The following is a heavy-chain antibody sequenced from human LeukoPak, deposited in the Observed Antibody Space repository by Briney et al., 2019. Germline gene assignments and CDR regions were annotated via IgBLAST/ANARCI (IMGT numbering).Heavy chain of an antibody. V-gene: IGHV3-33*01. Sequence: GGSLRLSCAASGFTFSSFGMHWVRQAPGKGLEWVAVIWYDGSKKNYADSVRGRFTISRDNSKNTLYLQMNSLRAEDTAVYYCARAAVDTAMVTYWGQGTLVTVSS. J-gene: IGHJ4*02. CDR2: IWYDGSKK. CDR3: ARAAVDTAMVTY. D-gene: IGHD5-18*01. CDR1: GFTFSSFG.